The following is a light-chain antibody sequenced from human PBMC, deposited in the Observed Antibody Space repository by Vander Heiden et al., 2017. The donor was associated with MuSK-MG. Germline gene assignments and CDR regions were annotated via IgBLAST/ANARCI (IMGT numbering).Light chain of an antibody. V-gene: IGLV3-25*03. CDR3: QSADSSSTYPWV. CDR1: ALPKQY. Sequence: SSELTHPPSVPVSPVQTARITCSGDALPKQYAYWYQQKPGQAPVLVIYKDSERPSGIPERFSGASSGTTVTFTTSGVQAEDEADDYCQSADSSSTYPWVFGTGTKVTVL. J-gene: IGLJ1*01. CDR2: KDS.